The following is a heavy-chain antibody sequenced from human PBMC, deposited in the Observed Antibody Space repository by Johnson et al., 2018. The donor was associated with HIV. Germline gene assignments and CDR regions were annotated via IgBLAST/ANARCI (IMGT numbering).Heavy chain of an antibody. V-gene: IGHV3-66*01. CDR2: IYSGGST. Sequence: VESGGGVVKPGGSLRLSCAASGFTVSSNYMSWVRQAPGKGLEWVSVIYSGGSTYYADSVKGRFTISRDNSKNTLYLQMNSLRAEDTAVYYCARVSSSSSFDAFDIWGQGTMVTVSS. D-gene: IGHD6-6*01. J-gene: IGHJ3*02. CDR1: GFTVSSNY. CDR3: ARVSSSSSFDAFDI.